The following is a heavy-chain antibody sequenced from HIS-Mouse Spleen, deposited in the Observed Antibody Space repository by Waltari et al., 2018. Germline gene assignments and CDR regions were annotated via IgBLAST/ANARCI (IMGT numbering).Heavy chain of an antibody. D-gene: IGHD1-26*01. V-gene: IGHV4-34*01. J-gene: IGHJ3*02. CDR3: ARQWSGSYSDAFDI. CDR2: IKHSGST. CDR1: GGSFSGYY. Sequence: QVQLQQWGAGLLKPSETLSLTCAVYGGSFSGYYWSWIRQPPGKGLEWIGEIKHSGSTNYTPSLKSRVTISVDTSKNQFSLKLSSVTAADTAVYYCARQWSGSYSDAFDIWGQGTMVTVSS.